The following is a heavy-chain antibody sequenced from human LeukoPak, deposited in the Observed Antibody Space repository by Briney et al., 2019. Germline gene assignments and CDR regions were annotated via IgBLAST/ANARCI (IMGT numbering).Heavy chain of an antibody. CDR1: GVSLSTSRGG. V-gene: IGHV2-5*02. Sequence: SGPTLVKPTQTLTLTCTFSGVSLSTSRGGVCWIRQPPGKALEWLALKSWDDAKRYSPSLKSRLTITKDTSKNQVVLTMTNMDPVDTATYYCAHSPTLRDFDYWGQGTLVTVSS. CDR3: AHSPTLRDFDY. D-gene: IGHD1-1*01. CDR2: KSWDDAK. J-gene: IGHJ4*02.